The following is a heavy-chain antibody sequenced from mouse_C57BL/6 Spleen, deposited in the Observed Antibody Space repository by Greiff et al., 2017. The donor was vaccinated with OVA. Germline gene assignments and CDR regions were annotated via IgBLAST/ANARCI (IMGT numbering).Heavy chain of an antibody. V-gene: IGHV1-20*01. Sequence: VQLQQSGPELVKPGDSVKISCKASGYSFTGYFMNWLMQSHGKSLEWIGRINPYNGDTFYNQKFKGKATLTVAKSSSTAHMVLRSLTSEGSGVYNCARSGRSGDAMDEGGQGTSDTGS. D-gene: IGHD3-1*01. CDR1: GYSFTGYF. CDR2: INPYNGDT. J-gene: IGHJ4*01. CDR3: ARSGRSGDAMDE.